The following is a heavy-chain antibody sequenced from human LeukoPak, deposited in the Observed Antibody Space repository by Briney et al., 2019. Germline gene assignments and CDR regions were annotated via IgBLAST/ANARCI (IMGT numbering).Heavy chain of an antibody. V-gene: IGHV4-59*08. D-gene: IGHD3-3*01. Sequence: SETLSLTCTVSGGSITNYYWSRLQQPPGKGLEWIGYIYHNGRATYNPSLQSRVTISVDTSKNEFSLKLNSVSAADTAVYYCARFFWSASKRLDYWGQGTVVTVSS. CDR3: ARFFWSASKRLDY. J-gene: IGHJ4*02. CDR1: GGSITNYY. CDR2: IYHNGRA.